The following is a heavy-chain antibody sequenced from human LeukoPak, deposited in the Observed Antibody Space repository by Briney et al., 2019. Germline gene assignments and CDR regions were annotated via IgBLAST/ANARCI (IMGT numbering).Heavy chain of an antibody. V-gene: IGHV1-18*01. Sequence: ASVKVSCKTSDYTFSSHGITWVRQAPGQGLEWMGWISASSGKTNIAQNLQGRVTMTTDTSTSTAYMDLRSLRSDDTAVYYCARAYCGSTSCYFDIWGQGTMVTVSS. J-gene: IGHJ3*02. CDR2: ISASSGKT. D-gene: IGHD2-2*01. CDR1: DYTFSSHG. CDR3: ARAYCGSTSCYFDI.